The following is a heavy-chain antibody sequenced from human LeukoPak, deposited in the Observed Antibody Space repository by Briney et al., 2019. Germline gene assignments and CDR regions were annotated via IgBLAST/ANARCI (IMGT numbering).Heavy chain of an antibody. CDR3: AKTTVVTRGAYYFDY. D-gene: IGHD4-23*01. Sequence: SETLPLTCTVSGGSISSGSYYWSWIRQPAGKGLEWIWRIYTSGSTNYNPSLKSRVTISVDTSKNQFSLKLSSVTAADTAVYYCAKTTVVTRGAYYFDYWGQGTLVTVSS. CDR1: GGSISSGSYY. CDR2: IYTSGST. V-gene: IGHV4-61*02. J-gene: IGHJ4*02.